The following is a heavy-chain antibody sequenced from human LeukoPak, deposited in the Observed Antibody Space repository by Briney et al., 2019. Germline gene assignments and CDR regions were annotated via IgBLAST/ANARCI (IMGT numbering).Heavy chain of an antibody. CDR2: IYHSGST. CDR3: ARRPRCSQLWWYYMDV. D-gene: IGHD2-8*02. J-gene: IGHJ6*03. V-gene: IGHV4-38-2*02. CDR1: GYSISSGYY. Sequence: PSETLSLTCTVSGYSISSGYYWGWIRQPPGKGLEWIGSIYHSGSTNYNPSLKSRVIISVDTSEKQFSLKLSSVTAADTAVYYCARRPRCSQLWWYYMDVWGKGTTVTISS.